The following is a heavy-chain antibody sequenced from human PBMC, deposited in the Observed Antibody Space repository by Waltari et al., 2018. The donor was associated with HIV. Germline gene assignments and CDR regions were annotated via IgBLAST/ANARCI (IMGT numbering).Heavy chain of an antibody. V-gene: IGHV3-33*01. CDR3: ARGSRLVAAYYYYGLDV. Sequence: VQLVESGGAVVQPGKSLRLSCAASGFIFSAYGMPWVRQAPGKGLEWVALIRYDGSNKYYSDSVKVRFTISRDNAENTLFLQMSDLRADDTATYFCARGSRLVAAYYYYGLDVWGPGTTVTVSS. J-gene: IGHJ6*02. D-gene: IGHD3-10*01. CDR2: IRYDGSNK. CDR1: GFIFSAYG.